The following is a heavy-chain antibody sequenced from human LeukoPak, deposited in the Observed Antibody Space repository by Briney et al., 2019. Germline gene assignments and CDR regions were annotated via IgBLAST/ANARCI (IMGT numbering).Heavy chain of an antibody. Sequence: GGSLRLSCAASGFTLSTYSLNWVRQAPGKGLEWASSISSSSLYIYYADSVKGRFTISRDNAKNSLFLQMNSLRAEDTAVYYCAREGDGYNSPIDYWGQGTLVTVSS. D-gene: IGHD5-24*01. V-gene: IGHV3-21*01. CDR2: ISSSSLYI. CDR3: AREGDGYNSPIDY. J-gene: IGHJ4*02. CDR1: GFTLSTYS.